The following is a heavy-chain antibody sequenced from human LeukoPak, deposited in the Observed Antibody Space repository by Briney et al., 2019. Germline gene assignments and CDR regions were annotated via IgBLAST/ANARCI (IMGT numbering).Heavy chain of an antibody. CDR1: GFTFSDYV. CDR3: AKVFYSSSWYDY. CDR2: ISYDASNK. V-gene: IGHV3-30*18. D-gene: IGHD6-13*01. Sequence: GGSLRLSCAASGFTFSDYVMHWVRQAPGKGLEWVALISYDASNKYYADSVKGRFTISRDNSKNTLYLQMNSLRAEDTAVYYCAKVFYSSSWYDYWGQGTLVTVSS. J-gene: IGHJ4*02.